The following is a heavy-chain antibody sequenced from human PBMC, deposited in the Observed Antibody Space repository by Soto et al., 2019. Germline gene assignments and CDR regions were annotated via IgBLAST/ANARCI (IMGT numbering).Heavy chain of an antibody. Sequence: LRLSCTASGFTFSAYAMGWVPLAPGTGLEWVSTISTSSGSKYYADSVRGRFAVSRANSRNILYLQINSLRAADTDLYYCVKDYHACDHADPNFSFVGLVIWGQGTSVTVSS. CDR3: VKDYHACDHADPNFSFVGLVI. CDR1: GFTFSAYA. V-gene: IGHV3-23*01. J-gene: IGHJ6*02. CDR2: ISTSSGSK. D-gene: IGHD3-9*01.